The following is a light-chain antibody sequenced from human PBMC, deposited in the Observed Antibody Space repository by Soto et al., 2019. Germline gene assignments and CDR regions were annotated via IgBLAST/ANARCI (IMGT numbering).Light chain of an antibody. CDR1: QRVSSSY. J-gene: IGKJ5*01. CDR2: GAS. V-gene: IGKV3-20*01. CDR3: QQYGSLPIT. Sequence: PGERATLSCRASQRVSSSYLAWYQQKPGQAPRLLIYGASSRATGIPDRFSGSGSGTDFTLTISRLEPEDFAVYYCQQYGSLPITFGQGTRLEIK.